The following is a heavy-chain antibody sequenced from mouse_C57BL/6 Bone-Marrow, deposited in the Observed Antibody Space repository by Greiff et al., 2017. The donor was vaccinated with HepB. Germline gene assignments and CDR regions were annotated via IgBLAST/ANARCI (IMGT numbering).Heavy chain of an antibody. D-gene: IGHD2-4*01. Sequence: QVQLQQSGAELARPGASVKLSCKASGYTFTSYGISWVKQRTGQGLEWIGEIYPRSGNTYYNEKFKGKATLTADKSSSTAYMELRSLTSEDSAVYFCARARTTMSTHYYAMDYWGQGTSVTVSS. V-gene: IGHV1-81*01. CDR1: GYTFTSYG. CDR3: ARARTTMSTHYYAMDY. CDR2: IYPRSGNT. J-gene: IGHJ4*01.